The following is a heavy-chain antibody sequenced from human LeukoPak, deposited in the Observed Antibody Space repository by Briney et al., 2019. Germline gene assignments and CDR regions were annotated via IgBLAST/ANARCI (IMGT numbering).Heavy chain of an antibody. CDR3: ATPDYYDSSGYYYFDY. CDR1: GFTFSSYS. D-gene: IGHD3-22*01. J-gene: IGHJ4*02. CDR2: IRYDGSNK. V-gene: IGHV3-30*02. Sequence: PGGSLRLSCAASGFTFSSYSMNWVRQAPGKGLEWVAFIRYDGSNKYYADSVKGRFTISRDNSKNTLYLQMNSLRAEDTAVYYCATPDYYDSSGYYYFDYWGQGTLVTVSS.